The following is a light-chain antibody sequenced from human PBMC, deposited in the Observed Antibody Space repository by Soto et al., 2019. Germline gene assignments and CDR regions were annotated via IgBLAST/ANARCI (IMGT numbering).Light chain of an antibody. CDR1: RSDVGVNNY. CDR2: EVT. V-gene: IGLV2-14*01. Sequence: QSALTQPASVSGSPGQSISISCTGTRSDVGVNNYVSWYQQHPGKAPKLIIFEVTNRPSGVSNRFSGSKSGNTASLTISGLQGEDEADYFCAVWDDSLDGVVFGGGTKVTVL. CDR3: AVWDDSLDGVV. J-gene: IGLJ2*01.